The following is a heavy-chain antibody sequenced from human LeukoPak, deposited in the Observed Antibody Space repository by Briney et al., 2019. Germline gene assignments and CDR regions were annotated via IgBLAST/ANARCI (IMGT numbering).Heavy chain of an antibody. V-gene: IGHV3-33*01. Sequence: GGSLRLSCAASGFTFSSYGMHWVGQVRQAPGKGPEWVAVIWFDGSKKYYSDSVKGRFTISRDNSKNTLYLQMNSLRAEDTAVYYCASVANITTFGMDVWGQGTTVTVSS. J-gene: IGHJ6*02. CDR3: ASVANITTFGMDV. CDR2: IWFDGSKK. D-gene: IGHD3-3*01. CDR1: GFTFSSYG.